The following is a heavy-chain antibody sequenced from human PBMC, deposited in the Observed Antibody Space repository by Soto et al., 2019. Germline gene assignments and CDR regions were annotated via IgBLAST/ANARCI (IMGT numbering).Heavy chain of an antibody. J-gene: IGHJ5*02. D-gene: IGHD6-6*01. CDR3: AKGIAALYSSWFDP. CDR2: ISYDGSNK. Sequence: QVQLVESGGGVVQPGRSLRLSCVASGFTFSSYGMHWVRQAPGKGLEWVAVISYDGSNKYYADSVKGRFTISRDNSKNTLYLQMNSLRAEDTAVYYCAKGIAALYSSWFDPWGQGTLVTVSS. V-gene: IGHV3-30*18. CDR1: GFTFSSYG.